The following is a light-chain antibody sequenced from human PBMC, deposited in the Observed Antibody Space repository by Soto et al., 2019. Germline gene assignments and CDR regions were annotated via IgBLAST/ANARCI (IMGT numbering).Light chain of an antibody. V-gene: IGKV1-5*01. CDR1: QSISSW. CDR2: DAS. Sequence: DIQMTQSPSTLSASVGDRVTITCRASQSISSWLAWYQQKPGKAPKLLIYDASSLESGVPSRFSGSGSGTEFTITISSLQPDDFATYYCQQYNSYPGTFGQGTKLEIK. J-gene: IGKJ2*01. CDR3: QQYNSYPGT.